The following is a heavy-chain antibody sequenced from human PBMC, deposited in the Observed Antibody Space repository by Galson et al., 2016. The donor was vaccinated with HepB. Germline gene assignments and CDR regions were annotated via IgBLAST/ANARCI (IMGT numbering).Heavy chain of an antibody. Sequence: SLRLSCAASGFTFSTYTMSWVRQAPGKGLEWVSGISDRSTRTHYADSVKGRFTIPRDDSKNTLYLQMSSLRAEDTAVYYCAKLLVGLVGATTYDYWGQGTLVTVSS. J-gene: IGHJ4*02. V-gene: IGHV3-23*01. CDR3: AKLLVGLVGATTYDY. CDR1: GFTFSTYT. D-gene: IGHD1-26*01. CDR2: ISDRSTRT.